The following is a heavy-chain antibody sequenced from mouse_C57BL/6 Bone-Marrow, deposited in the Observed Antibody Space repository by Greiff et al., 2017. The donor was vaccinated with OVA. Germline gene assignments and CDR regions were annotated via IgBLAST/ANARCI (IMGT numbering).Heavy chain of an antibody. J-gene: IGHJ1*03. CDR1: GFTFSSYA. D-gene: IGHD1-1*01. CDR2: ISDGGSYT. CDR3: AREGYYGSRGNWYFDV. V-gene: IGHV5-4*01. Sequence: EVKLVESGGGLVKPGGSLKLSCAASGFTFSSYAMSWVRQTPEKRLEWVATISDGGSYTYYPDNVKGRFTISRDNAKNNLYLQMSHLKSEDTAMYYCAREGYYGSRGNWYFDVWGTGTTVTVSS.